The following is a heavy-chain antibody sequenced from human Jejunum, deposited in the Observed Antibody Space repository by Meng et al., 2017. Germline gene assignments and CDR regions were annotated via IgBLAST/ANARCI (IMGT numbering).Heavy chain of an antibody. CDR3: AKEQNWKSLDS. V-gene: IGHV3-74*01. D-gene: IGHD1-1*01. CDR1: GFTFRSDY. Sequence: GESLKISCAAAGFTFRSDYMYWVRQAAGKGLVWVSRINPDRSNTNYADSVKGRFTISRDNGKNTLYLLMNGLRDEETDVYFCAKEQNWKSLDSWGQGTLVTVSS. J-gene: IGHJ4*02. CDR2: INPDRSNT.